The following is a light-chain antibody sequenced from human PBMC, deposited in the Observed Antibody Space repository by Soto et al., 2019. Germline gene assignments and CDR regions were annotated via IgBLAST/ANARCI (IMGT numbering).Light chain of an antibody. CDR2: WAS. CDR3: QQYYTTPPT. V-gene: IGKV4-1*01. J-gene: IGKJ2*01. CDR1: QSVLYSSNNKNF. Sequence: DIVMTQSPDSLAVSLGERATINCKSSQSVLYSSNNKNFLAWYQQKPRQPPKLLIYWASTRESGVPDRFSGIGSATDFTLTISSLQAEDVAVYYCQQYYTTPPTFGQGTELGIK.